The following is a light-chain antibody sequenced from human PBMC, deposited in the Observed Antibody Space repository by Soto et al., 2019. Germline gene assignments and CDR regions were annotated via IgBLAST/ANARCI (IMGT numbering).Light chain of an antibody. CDR1: QSVSSSY. CDR3: QQYGSSPRT. CDR2: DAS. V-gene: IGKV3-20*01. J-gene: IGKJ1*01. Sequence: EIGLTQSPGTLSLSPGERATLSCRASQSVSSSYLAWYQQKPGQAPRLLIYDASSRATGIPDRFSGSGSGTDFTLTINRLEPEYFAVYYCQQYGSSPRTFGQGAKVEIK.